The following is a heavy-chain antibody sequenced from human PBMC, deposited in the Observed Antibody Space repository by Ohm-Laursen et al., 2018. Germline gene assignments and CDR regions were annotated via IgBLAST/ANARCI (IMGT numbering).Heavy chain of an antibody. J-gene: IGHJ4*02. D-gene: IGHD3-22*01. CDR3: ARFWAYYDSSGYCY. V-gene: IGHV3-21*01. Sequence: SLRLSCAASGFTFSSYSMNWVRQAPGKGLEWVSSISSSSSYIYYADSVKGRFTISRDNAKNSLYLQMNSLRAEDTAVYYCARFWAYYDSSGYCYWGQGTLVTVSS. CDR1: GFTFSSYS. CDR2: ISSSSSYI.